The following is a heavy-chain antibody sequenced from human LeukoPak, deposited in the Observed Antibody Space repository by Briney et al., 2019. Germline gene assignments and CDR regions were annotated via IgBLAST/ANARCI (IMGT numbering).Heavy chain of an antibody. Sequence: SETLSLTCTVSGGSIGTYYWSWIRQSPGKGLEWIGYIYVTGTRYNPYLQSRVTISVDRSRNQFFLKMSSVTAADTGVYYCERSIGGGIEDMDVWGKGTKVIVSS. V-gene: IGHV4-4*09. CDR3: ERSIGGGIEDMDV. J-gene: IGHJ6*03. CDR1: GGSIGTYY. CDR2: IYVTGT. D-gene: IGHD3-16*02.